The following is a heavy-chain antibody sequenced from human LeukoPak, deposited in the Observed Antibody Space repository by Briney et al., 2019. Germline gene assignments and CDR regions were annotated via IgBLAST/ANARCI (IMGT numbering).Heavy chain of an antibody. V-gene: IGHV4-59*08. Sequence: SETLSLTRTVSGGALNTYYWNWIRQPPGKGLEWIGYIYYTGSTHPNPSLKSRVTMSLDTSKNQFSLKLSSVTAEDTAVYYCARRRHSGFYGLDVWGQGTTVTVSS. J-gene: IGHJ6*02. CDR2: IYYTGST. CDR1: GGALNTYY. D-gene: IGHD3-10*01. CDR3: ARRRHSGFYGLDV.